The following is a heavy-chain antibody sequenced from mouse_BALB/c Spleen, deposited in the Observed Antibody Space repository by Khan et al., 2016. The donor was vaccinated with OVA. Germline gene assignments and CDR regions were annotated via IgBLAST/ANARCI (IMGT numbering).Heavy chain of an antibody. V-gene: IGHV1S135*01. J-gene: IGHJ3*01. D-gene: IGHD3-3*01. CDR3: ARGTFDY. CDR1: GYSFTSYY. CDR2: IDPFNGGT. Sequence: VQLQQSGPELMKPGASVNISCKASGYSFTSYYIHWVKQSYGKSLEWIGYIDPFNGGTDYNQKFKGKATLTVDKSSNTAYMHRSSLTSEDSAVYYCARGTFDYWGQGTLVTVSA.